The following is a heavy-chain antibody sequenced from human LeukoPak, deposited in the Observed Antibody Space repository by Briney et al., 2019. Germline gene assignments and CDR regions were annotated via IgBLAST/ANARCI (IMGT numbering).Heavy chain of an antibody. D-gene: IGHD5-12*01. V-gene: IGHV1-2*02. CDR1: GYTFTGYY. CDR2: INPNSGGT. CDR3: ARGGLRLSGGGFDY. Sequence: VASVKVSCKASGYTFTGYYMHWVRQAPGQGLEWMGWINPNSGGTNYAQKFQGRVTMTRDTSISTAYMELSRLRSDATAVYYCARGGLRLSGGGFDYWGQGTLVSVSS. J-gene: IGHJ4*02.